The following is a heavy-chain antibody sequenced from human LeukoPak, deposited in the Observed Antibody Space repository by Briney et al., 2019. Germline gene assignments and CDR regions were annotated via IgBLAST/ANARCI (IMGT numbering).Heavy chain of an antibody. Sequence: SETLSLTCTVDGGSFSSYYWSWIRQPPGKGLEWIGEINHSGSTNYNPSLKSRVTISVDTSKDQFSLKLSSVTAADTAVYYCARGRGGSTSYYYFDYWGQGTLVTVSS. V-gene: IGHV4-34*01. D-gene: IGHD2-2*01. CDR2: INHSGST. J-gene: IGHJ4*02. CDR3: ARGRGGSTSYYYFDY. CDR1: GGSFSSYY.